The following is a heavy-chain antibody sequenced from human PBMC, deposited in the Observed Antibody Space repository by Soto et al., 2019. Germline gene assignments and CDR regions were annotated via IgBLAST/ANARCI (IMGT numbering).Heavy chain of an antibody. CDR3: AKDKSSSWYVCDY. Sequence: QVQLVESGGGVVQPGRSLRLSCAASGFTFSSYGMHWVRQAPGKGLEWVAVISYDGSNKYYADSVKDRFTISRDNSKNTLYLQMNSLRAEDTAVYYCAKDKSSSWYVCDYWGQGTLVTVSS. V-gene: IGHV3-30*18. CDR1: GFTFSSYG. D-gene: IGHD6-13*01. CDR2: ISYDGSNK. J-gene: IGHJ4*02.